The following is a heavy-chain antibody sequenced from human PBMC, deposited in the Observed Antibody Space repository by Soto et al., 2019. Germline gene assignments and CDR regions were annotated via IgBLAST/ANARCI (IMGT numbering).Heavy chain of an antibody. Sequence: QVQLVESGGGVVQPGRSLRLSCAASGFTFSSYGMHWVRQAPGKGLEWVAVISYDGSNKYYADSVKGRFTISRDNSKNTLYLQMNSLGAEDTAVNYCAKGSTAMTYFDYWGQGTLVTVSS. D-gene: IGHD5-18*01. V-gene: IGHV3-30*18. CDR2: ISYDGSNK. CDR1: GFTFSSYG. J-gene: IGHJ4*02. CDR3: AKGSTAMTYFDY.